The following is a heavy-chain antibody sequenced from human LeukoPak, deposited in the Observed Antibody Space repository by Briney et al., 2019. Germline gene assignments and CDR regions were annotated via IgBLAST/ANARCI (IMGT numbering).Heavy chain of an antibody. V-gene: IGHV1-46*01. Sequence: ASVKVSCKASGYTFTNYAIHWVRQAPGQGLEWMGIINPSGGSTSYAQKFQGRVTMTRDTSTSTVYMELSSLRSEDTAVYYCARDLGRARPPYFDYWGQGTLVTVSS. CDR3: ARDLGRARPPYFDY. J-gene: IGHJ4*02. CDR2: INPSGGST. D-gene: IGHD1-14*01. CDR1: GYTFTNYA.